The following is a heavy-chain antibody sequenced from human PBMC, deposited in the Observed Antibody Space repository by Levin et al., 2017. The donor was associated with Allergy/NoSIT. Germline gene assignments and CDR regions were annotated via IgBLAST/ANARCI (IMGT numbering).Heavy chain of an antibody. CDR3: ARKYSSAWCFDY. CDR1: GFTFSNYG. V-gene: IGHV3-7*01. CDR2: IKQDGTEK. J-gene: IGHJ4*02. Sequence: ASVKVSCAASGFTFSNYGMTWVRQAPGKGLEWVANIKQDGTEKNYVDSVKGRFTISRDNANNALHLQMSSLRVEDTAVYFCARKYSSAWCFDYWGQGILVAVSS. D-gene: IGHD6-19*01.